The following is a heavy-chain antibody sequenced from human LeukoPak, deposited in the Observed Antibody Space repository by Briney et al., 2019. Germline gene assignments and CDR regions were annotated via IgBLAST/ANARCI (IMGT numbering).Heavy chain of an antibody. CDR2: IYTSGST. CDR3: ARLVYDYGHYWVDY. Sequence: PSETLSLTCTVSGGSISSYYWSWIRQPPGKGLEWIGRIYTSGSTNYNPFLKSRVTMSVDTSKNQFSLKLSSVTAADTAVYYCARLVYDYGHYWVDYWGQGTLVTVSS. V-gene: IGHV4-4*07. CDR1: GGSISSYY. J-gene: IGHJ4*02. D-gene: IGHD4-17*01.